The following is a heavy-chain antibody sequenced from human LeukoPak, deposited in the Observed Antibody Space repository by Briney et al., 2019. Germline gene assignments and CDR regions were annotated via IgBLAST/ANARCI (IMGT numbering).Heavy chain of an antibody. CDR1: GFTFSDYN. J-gene: IGHJ4*02. CDR2: ISTASSYI. CDR3: ATYRQVLLPFES. D-gene: IGHD2-8*02. Sequence: PGGSLRLSCAASGFTFSDYNMNWVRQAPGKGLGWVSSISTASSYIYYADSMKGRFTISRDNAKNSLYLQMNSLRAEDTAIYYCATYRQVLLPFESWGQGTLVTVSS. V-gene: IGHV3-21*04.